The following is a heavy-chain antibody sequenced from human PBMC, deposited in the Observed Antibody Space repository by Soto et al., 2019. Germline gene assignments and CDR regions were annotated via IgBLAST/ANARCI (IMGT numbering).Heavy chain of an antibody. D-gene: IGHD4-17*01. Sequence: SETLSLTCTVSGGSISSSSYYWGWIRQPPGKGLEWIGSIYYSGSTYYNPSLKSRVTISVDTSKNQFSLKLSSVTAADTAVYYCARSGDYPGENWFDPWGQGTLVTVSS. V-gene: IGHV4-39*01. J-gene: IGHJ5*02. CDR3: ARSGDYPGENWFDP. CDR1: GGSISSSSYY. CDR2: IYYSGST.